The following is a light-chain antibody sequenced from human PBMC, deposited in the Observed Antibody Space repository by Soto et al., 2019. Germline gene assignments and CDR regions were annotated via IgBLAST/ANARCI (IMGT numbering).Light chain of an antibody. J-gene: IGKJ1*01. CDR2: DAS. V-gene: IGKV1-5*01. Sequence: DLHLTQSPSTLSESVGDRVTITCRASQTVSHWLAWYQQKPGKATKLLIFDASSLENGVPSRFSGSGSGTEFTLTISSLQPDEFATYYCKQYHSYPWTFGQGTKVDIK. CDR3: KQYHSYPWT. CDR1: QTVSHW.